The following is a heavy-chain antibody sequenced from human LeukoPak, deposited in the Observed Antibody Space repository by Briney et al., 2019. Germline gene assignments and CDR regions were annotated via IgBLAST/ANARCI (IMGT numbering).Heavy chain of an antibody. CDR1: GGSISSYY. CDR2: IYNSGST. J-gene: IGHJ5*01. V-gene: IGHV4-59*01. D-gene: IGHD6-19*01. Sequence: SETLSLTCTVSGGSISSYYWSGIRQPPGKGLEWIGYIYNSGSTNYNPSLKSRVTISVDTSKNQFSLKLSSVTAEDTAVYFCARLKEWLADSWGQGTLVTVSS. CDR3: ARLKEWLADS.